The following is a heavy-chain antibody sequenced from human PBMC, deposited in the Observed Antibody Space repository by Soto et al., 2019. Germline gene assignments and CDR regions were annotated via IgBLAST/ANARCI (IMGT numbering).Heavy chain of an antibody. J-gene: IGHJ6*02. CDR1: GGTLSNSA. V-gene: IGHV1-69*19. CDR3: ATGRIVVVGSRAYYGMDV. D-gene: IGHD3-22*01. CDR2: IIPVFGIV. Sequence: QLQLAQSGADVKKAGSSVKVSCKASGGTLSNSAFSWVRQAPGQGLEWMGGIIPVFGIVNYAPKFQDRVTITADESTSTAYMEMRSLRSEDTAVYFCATGRIVVVGSRAYYGMDVWGQGTTVTV.